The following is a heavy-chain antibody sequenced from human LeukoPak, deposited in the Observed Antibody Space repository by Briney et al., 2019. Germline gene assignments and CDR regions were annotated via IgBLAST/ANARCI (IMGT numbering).Heavy chain of an antibody. J-gene: IGHJ4*02. CDR1: GFTFSDYS. CDR2: ISSSSSTV. D-gene: IGHD5-18*01. Sequence: GGSLRLSCAASGFTFSDYSMNWVRQASGKGLEWVSYISSSSSTVYYADSVKGRFTISRDNAKNSLYLQMNSLRDEDTAVYYCARVKAYSLDYWGQGTLVTVSS. CDR3: ARVKAYSLDY. V-gene: IGHV3-48*02.